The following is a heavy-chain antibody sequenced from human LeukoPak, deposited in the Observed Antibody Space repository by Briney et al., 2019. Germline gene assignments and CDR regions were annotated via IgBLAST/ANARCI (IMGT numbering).Heavy chain of an antibody. D-gene: IGHD1-7*01. Sequence: PGGSLRLSCAASGFTFTTYWMSWVRQAPGQGLEWGANINQDGNEKYYVDSVKGRFNMSRDNAKNSLYLQMNSLRAADTAVYYCARKNSQARDYYYYMDVWGKGTTVTVSS. CDR3: ARKNSQARDYYYYMDV. J-gene: IGHJ6*03. V-gene: IGHV3-7*01. CDR1: GFTFTTYW. CDR2: INQDGNEK.